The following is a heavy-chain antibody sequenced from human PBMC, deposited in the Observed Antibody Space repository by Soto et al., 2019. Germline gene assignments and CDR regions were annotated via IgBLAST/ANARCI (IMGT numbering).Heavy chain of an antibody. CDR2: IRSKANSYAT. J-gene: IGHJ6*02. Sequence: GGSLRLSCAASGFTFSGFAMHWVRQASGKGLEWVGRIRSKANSYATAYAASVKGRFTISRDDSKNTAYLQMNSLKTEDTAVYYCTSLDYYDFWSGDSRPDYYYGMDVWGQGTTVTVSS. CDR3: TSLDYYDFWSGDSRPDYYYGMDV. D-gene: IGHD3-3*01. V-gene: IGHV3-73*01. CDR1: GFTFSGFA.